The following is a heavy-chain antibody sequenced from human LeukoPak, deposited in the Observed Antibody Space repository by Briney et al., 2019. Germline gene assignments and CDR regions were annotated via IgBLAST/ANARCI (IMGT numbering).Heavy chain of an antibody. CDR3: ARDGHYAPNWFDP. J-gene: IGHJ5*02. D-gene: IGHD3-16*01. V-gene: IGHV3-7*01. CDR1: GFTFSSYW. Sequence: GGSLRLSCAASGFTFSSYWMSWVRQAPGKGLEWVANIKQDGSEKYYVDSVKGRFTISRDNAKNSLYLQMNSLRAEDTAVYYCARDGHYAPNWFDPWGQGTLVTVSS. CDR2: IKQDGSEK.